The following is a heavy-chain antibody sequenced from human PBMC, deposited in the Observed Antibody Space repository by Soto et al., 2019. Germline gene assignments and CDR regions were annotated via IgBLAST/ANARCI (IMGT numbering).Heavy chain of an antibody. CDR2: TNPNLGNT. J-gene: IGHJ6*02. CDR1: GYTFTSYD. D-gene: IGHD3-3*01. CDR3: ARGAFPYGVTIFGVVRNYYGMDV. Sequence: AAVKVSCKASGYTFTSYDINWVRQATGQGLEWMGYTNPNLGNTGYAQKYQGRVTMTWNTSISTAYMELSSLRSEDTAVYYCARGAFPYGVTIFGVVRNYYGMDVWGQGTPVTVSS. V-gene: IGHV1-8*01.